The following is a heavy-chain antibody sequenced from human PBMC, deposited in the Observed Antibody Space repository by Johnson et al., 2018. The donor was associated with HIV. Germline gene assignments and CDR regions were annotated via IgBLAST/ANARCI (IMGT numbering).Heavy chain of an antibody. D-gene: IGHD6-19*01. CDR3: TRDPQQWLDVGALES. CDR1: GFTFSSYD. J-gene: IGHJ3*02. CDR2: LGTAGDT. Sequence: VQLVESGGGLVQPGGSLRLSCAASGFTFSSYDMHWVRQATGNGLEWVSDLGTAGDTYYPGSVKGRFTISRENAKNSLYLQMNSLRAEDTAVYYCTRDPQQWLDVGALESWGQGTMVTVSS. V-gene: IGHV3-13*01.